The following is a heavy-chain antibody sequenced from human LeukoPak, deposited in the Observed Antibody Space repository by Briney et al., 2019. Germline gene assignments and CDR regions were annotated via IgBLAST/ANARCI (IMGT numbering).Heavy chain of an antibody. V-gene: IGHV1-58*02. CDR1: GFTFSSSG. J-gene: IGHJ6*02. D-gene: IGHD6-13*01. CDR2: IVPGSGNT. CDR3: AAVLGQQLVYYSGMDV. Sequence: SVKVSCKGSGFTFSSSGMQWVRQARGQRLEWIGWIVPGSGNTKYAQKFQERVTFTRDMSTSTAYMELSGLRSEDTAVYYCAAVLGQQLVYYSGMDVWGQGTTVTASS.